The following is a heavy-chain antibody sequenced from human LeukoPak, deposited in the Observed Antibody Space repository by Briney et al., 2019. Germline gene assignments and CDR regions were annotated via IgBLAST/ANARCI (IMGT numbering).Heavy chain of an antibody. CDR1: GFTFSSYG. V-gene: IGHV3-30*03. CDR2: IVYDGSNK. Sequence: GGSLRLSCAASGFTFSSYGMHWVRQAPGKGLEWVALIVYDGSNKYDESSKHYADSVKGRFTISRDNAKNPLYLQMNSLRAEDTAVYYCARDDGSSWYKGLDYWGQGTLVTVSS. J-gene: IGHJ4*02. CDR3: ARDDGSSWYKGLDY. D-gene: IGHD6-13*01.